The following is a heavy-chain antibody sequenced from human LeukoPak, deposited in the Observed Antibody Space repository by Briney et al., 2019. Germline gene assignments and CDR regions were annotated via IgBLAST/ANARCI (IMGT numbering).Heavy chain of an antibody. J-gene: IGHJ6*02. CDR3: ARYDSSGYYHYHYYGMDV. CDR1: GGSFSGYY. CDR2: INHSGST. Sequence: PSETLSLTCAVYGGSFSGYYWSWIRQPPGKGLEWIGEINHSGSTNYNPSLKSRVTISVDTSKNQFSLKLSSVTAADTAVYYCARYDSSGYYHYHYYGMDVWGQGTTVTVSS. D-gene: IGHD3-22*01. V-gene: IGHV4-34*01.